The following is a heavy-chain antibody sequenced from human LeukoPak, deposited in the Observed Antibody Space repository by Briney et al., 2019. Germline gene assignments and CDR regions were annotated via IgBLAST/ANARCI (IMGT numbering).Heavy chain of an antibody. CDR3: ARDLHGGYYSDY. J-gene: IGHJ4*02. D-gene: IGHD4-23*01. V-gene: IGHV3-30*02. Sequence: GGSLRLSCASSRFTFNNFGMHWVRQAPGKGLEWVAFMGYEGIHKYYADSVKGRFTIPKDNSKATLYLQMNSLRPQDTAVYYCARDLHGGYYSDYWGQGTLVTVSS. CDR1: RFTFNNFG. CDR2: MGYEGIHK.